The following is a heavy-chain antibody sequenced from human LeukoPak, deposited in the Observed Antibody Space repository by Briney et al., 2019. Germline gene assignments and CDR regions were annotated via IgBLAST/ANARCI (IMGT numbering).Heavy chain of an antibody. CDR3: AIHEDGSRYFQH. D-gene: IGHD1-26*01. V-gene: IGHV4-34*01. CDR2: INHSGST. J-gene: IGHJ1*01. CDR1: XXSXSGYY. Sequence: LSLTXXVYXXSXSGYYWSWIRQPPGKGLEWIGEINHSGSTNYNPSLKSRVTISVDTSKNQFSLKLSSVTAADTAVYYCAIHEDGSRYFQHWGQGTLVTVSS.